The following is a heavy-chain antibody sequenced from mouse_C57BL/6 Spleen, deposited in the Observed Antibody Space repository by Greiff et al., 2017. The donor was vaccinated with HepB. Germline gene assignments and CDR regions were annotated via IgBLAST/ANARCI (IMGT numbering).Heavy chain of an antibody. CDR3: ARFYDYGPYYAMDY. Sequence: QVHVKQSGAELARPGASVKMSCKASGYTFTSYTMHWVKQRPGQGLEWIGYINPSSGYTKYNQKFKDKATLTADKSSSTAYMQLSSLTSEDSAVYYCARFYDYGPYYAMDYWGQGTSVTVSS. D-gene: IGHD2-4*01. J-gene: IGHJ4*01. CDR1: GYTFTSYT. V-gene: IGHV1-4*01. CDR2: INPSSGYT.